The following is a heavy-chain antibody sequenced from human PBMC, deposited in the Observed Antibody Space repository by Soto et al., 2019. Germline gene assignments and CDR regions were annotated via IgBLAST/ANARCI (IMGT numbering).Heavy chain of an antibody. D-gene: IGHD2-21*02. V-gene: IGHV1-69*01. CDR3: ARGLYCGGGCYSHFDY. J-gene: IGHJ4*02. CDR1: GGTFSNYP. CDR2: IIPIFGTT. Sequence: VQLVQSGAEVKKPGSSVKVSCKASGGTFSNYPFIWVRQAPGQGLDWMGGIIPIFGTTDYGQRFQGRVTITADASTNTAYMELSSLRSDETAVYYCARGLYCGGGCYSHFDYWGQGTLVTVSS.